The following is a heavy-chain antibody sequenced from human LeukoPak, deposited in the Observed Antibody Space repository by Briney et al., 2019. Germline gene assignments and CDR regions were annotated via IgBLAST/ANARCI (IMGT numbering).Heavy chain of an antibody. V-gene: IGHV4-30-4*01. CDR2: IYYSGST. Sequence: SQTLSLTCTVSGGSISSGDYYWSWIRQPPGKGLEWIGYIYYSGSTYYNPSLKSRVTISVDTSKNQFSLKLSSVTAADTAVYYCARYITMVRGVRSYYYYGMDVRGQGTTVTVSS. CDR1: GGSISSGDYY. D-gene: IGHD3-10*01. CDR3: ARYITMVRGVRSYYYYGMDV. J-gene: IGHJ6*02.